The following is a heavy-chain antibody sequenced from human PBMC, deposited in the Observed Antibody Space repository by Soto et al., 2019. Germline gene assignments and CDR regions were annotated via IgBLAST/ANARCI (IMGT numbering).Heavy chain of an antibody. CDR2: IIPIFGTA. J-gene: IGHJ6*02. D-gene: IGHD3-10*01. CDR3: GTKFGGSRSGMDV. V-gene: IGHV1-69*12. Sequence: QVQLVQSGAEVKKPGSSVKVSCKASGGTFSSYAISWVRQAPGQGLEWMGGIIPIFGTANYAQKFQGRVTVTADESTSTAYMEMRSLRSEDAAVSYCGTKFGGSRSGMDVWGQGTTVTVSS. CDR1: GGTFSSYA.